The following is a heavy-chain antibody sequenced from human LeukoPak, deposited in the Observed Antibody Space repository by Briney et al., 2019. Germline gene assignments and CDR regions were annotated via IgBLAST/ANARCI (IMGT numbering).Heavy chain of an antibody. J-gene: IGHJ4*02. CDR2: INLNSGGT. Sequence: ASVKVSCKASGYTFTGYYMHWVRQAPGQGLEWMGWINLNSGGTNYAQKFQGRVTMTRDTPISTAYMELSRLRSDDTAVYYCARERWRYGSGSYWDYWGQGTLVTVSS. V-gene: IGHV1-2*02. CDR3: ARERWRYGSGSYWDY. D-gene: IGHD3-10*01. CDR1: GYTFTGYY.